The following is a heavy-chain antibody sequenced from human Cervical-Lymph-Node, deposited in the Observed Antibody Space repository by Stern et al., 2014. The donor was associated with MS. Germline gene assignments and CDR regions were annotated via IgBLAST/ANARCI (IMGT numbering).Heavy chain of an antibody. CDR1: GFTFSNYG. CDR3: AKKSVGTTGTTTAFDY. Sequence: VQLVESGGGVVQPGTSLRLSCAVSGFTFSNYGMHWVRQAPGQGLEWVAGLSHDADVTFYADTVKGRFAISRDTAKNTMYLQLNSLKVEDTAVYFCAKKSVGTTGTTTAFDYWGQGTLVTVSS. J-gene: IGHJ4*02. D-gene: IGHD1-1*01. V-gene: IGHV3-30*18. CDR2: LSHDADVT.